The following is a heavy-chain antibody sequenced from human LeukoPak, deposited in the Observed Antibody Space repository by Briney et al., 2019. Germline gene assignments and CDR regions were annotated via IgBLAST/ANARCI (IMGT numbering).Heavy chain of an antibody. J-gene: IGHJ4*02. D-gene: IGHD3-10*01. CDR2: IHSDGTT. CDR3: ARTIMIRGGNDY. V-gene: IGHV3-53*01. Sequence: GGSLRLSCAASGFSVRVYYTSWVRQAPGKGLEWVAIIHSDGTTYYADSVKGRFTISRDNSKNTLYLQMNSLRAEDTAVYYCARTIMIRGGNDYWGQGTLVTVSS. CDR1: GFSVRVYY.